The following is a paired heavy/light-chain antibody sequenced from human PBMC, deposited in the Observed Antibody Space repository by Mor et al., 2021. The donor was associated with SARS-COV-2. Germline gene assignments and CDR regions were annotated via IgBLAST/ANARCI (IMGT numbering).Heavy chain of an antibody. Sequence: QVQLQQWGAGLLKPSETLSLTCAVYGGSFSGYYWSWIRQPPGKGLEWIGEINHSGSTNYNPSLKSRVTISVDTSKNQFSLKLSSVTAADTAVYYCARGGCSGGSCYSRPRKSNYFDYWGQGTLVTVSS. CDR2: INHSGST. J-gene: IGHJ4*02. V-gene: IGHV4-34*01. CDR3: ARGGCSGGSCYSRPRKSNYFDY. CDR1: GGSFSGYY. D-gene: IGHD2-15*01.
Light chain of an antibody. CDR1: QSVLYSSNNKNY. V-gene: IGKV4-1*01. CDR2: WAS. J-gene: IGKJ1*01. Sequence: DIVMTQSPDSLAVSLGERATINCKSSQSVLYSSNNKNYLAWYQQKPGQPPKLLIYWASTRESGVPDRFSGSGSGTDFTLTISSLQAEDVAVYYCQQYYSIPRTFGQGTKVEIK. CDR3: QQYYSIPRT.